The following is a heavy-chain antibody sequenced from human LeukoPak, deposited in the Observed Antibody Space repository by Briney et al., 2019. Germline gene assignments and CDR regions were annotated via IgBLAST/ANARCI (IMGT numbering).Heavy chain of an antibody. CDR1: GYTFTSYD. D-gene: IGHD3-22*01. Sequence: SVKVSCKASGYTFTSYDINWVRQATGQGLEWMGGIIPIFGTANYAQKFQGRVTITTDESTSTAYMELSSLRSEDTAVYYCASSEGDSSGYYYHYWGQGTLVTVSS. V-gene: IGHV1-69*05. CDR3: ASSEGDSSGYYYHY. CDR2: IIPIFGTA. J-gene: IGHJ4*02.